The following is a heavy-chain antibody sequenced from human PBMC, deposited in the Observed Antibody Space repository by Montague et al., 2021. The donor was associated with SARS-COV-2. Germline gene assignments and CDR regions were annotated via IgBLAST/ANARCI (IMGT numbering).Heavy chain of an antibody. CDR3: ARDLRDYDILTGYL. CDR2: ISISGDRT. J-gene: IGHJ4*02. CDR1: GFPFSRHA. V-gene: IGHV3-23*01. D-gene: IGHD3-9*01. Sequence: SLRLSCAASGFPFSRHAMTWVRQVPGKGLEWISAISISGDRTYYADSVKGRFTISRDNSKNTLFLQMNSLRAEDTAVYYCARDLRDYDILTGYLWGQGTLVTVSS.